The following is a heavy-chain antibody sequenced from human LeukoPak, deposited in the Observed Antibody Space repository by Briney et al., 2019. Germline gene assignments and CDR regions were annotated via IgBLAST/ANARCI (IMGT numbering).Heavy chain of an antibody. D-gene: IGHD5-12*01. Sequence: SETLSLTCTVSSGSISSSSYYWGWIRQPPGKGLEWIGSIYYSGSTYYNPSLKSRVTISVDTSKNQFSLKLSSVTAADTAVYYCAKRGYSGYDWYFDYWGQGTLVTVSS. CDR2: IYYSGST. V-gene: IGHV4-39*01. J-gene: IGHJ4*02. CDR3: AKRGYSGYDWYFDY. CDR1: SGSISSSSYY.